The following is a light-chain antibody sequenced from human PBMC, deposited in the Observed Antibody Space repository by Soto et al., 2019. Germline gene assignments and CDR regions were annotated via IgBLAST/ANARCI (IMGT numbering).Light chain of an antibody. CDR1: SSDVGGYNY. CDR3: SSYTSSSVV. CDR2: EVS. V-gene: IGLV2-14*01. J-gene: IGLJ2*01. Sequence: QSALTQPASVSGSPGQSITISCTGTSSDVGGYNYVSWYQQHPGKAPKLMIYEVSNRPSGVSNRFSGSKSGNTASLTISGRQAEDEADYYCSSYTSSSVVFAGGTKLTVL.